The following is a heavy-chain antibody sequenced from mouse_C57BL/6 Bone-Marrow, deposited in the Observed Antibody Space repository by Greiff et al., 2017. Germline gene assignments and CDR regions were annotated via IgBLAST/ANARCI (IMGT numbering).Heavy chain of an antibody. CDR3: AKRHYYGSSFLAY. J-gene: IGHJ3*01. CDR1: GFSLTSYG. Sequence: QVQLQQSGPGLVAPSQSLSITCTVSGFSLTSYGVAWVRQPPGKGLEWLGVIWGGGSTNYNSALMSRLSISKDNSKSQVFLKMNSLQTDDTAMYYCAKRHYYGSSFLAYWGQGTLVTVPA. CDR2: IWGGGST. D-gene: IGHD1-1*01. V-gene: IGHV2-9*01.